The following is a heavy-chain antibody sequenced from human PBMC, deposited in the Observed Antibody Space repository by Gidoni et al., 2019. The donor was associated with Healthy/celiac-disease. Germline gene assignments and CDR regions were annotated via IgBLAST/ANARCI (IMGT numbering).Heavy chain of an antibody. Sequence: EVQLVESGVGLVKPGGSLRLSCAASGFTCSNAWMNWVRQAPGTGLEWVGRITSKTDGGTTDYAAPVKGRFTISRDDSKNTLYLQMNSLKTEDTAVYYCTTDDILTGSGYWGQGTLVTVSS. CDR2: ITSKTDGGTT. D-gene: IGHD3-9*01. V-gene: IGHV3-15*07. CDR1: GFTCSNAW. CDR3: TTDDILTGSGY. J-gene: IGHJ4*02.